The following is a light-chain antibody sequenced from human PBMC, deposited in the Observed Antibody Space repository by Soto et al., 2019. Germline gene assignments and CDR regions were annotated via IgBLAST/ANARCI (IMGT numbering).Light chain of an antibody. CDR1: QGISSY. Sequence: DIQMTQSPSAVSASVGDRVTITSRAGQGISSYLAWYQQKPGRAPKLLISAASSLQSGVPSRFSGSGSGTDFTLTISSLQPEDFATYYCQQTMTFPLTFGGGTKVEI. V-gene: IGKV1-12*01. CDR2: AAS. J-gene: IGKJ4*01. CDR3: QQTMTFPLT.